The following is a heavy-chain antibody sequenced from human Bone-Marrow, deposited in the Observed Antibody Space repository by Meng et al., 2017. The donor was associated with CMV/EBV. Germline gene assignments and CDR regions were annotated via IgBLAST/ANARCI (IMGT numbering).Heavy chain of an antibody. V-gene: IGHV1-18*01. CDR3: ARDSSSSGWYSGLDY. CDR1: GYTFTSYG. Sequence: ASVKVSCKASGYTFTSYGISWVRQAPGQGLEWMGWISAYNGNTNYAQKLQGRVTMTTDTSTSTAYMELRSLRSDDTAVYDCARDSSSSGWYSGLDYWGQGTLVTVSS. D-gene: IGHD6-19*01. J-gene: IGHJ4*02. CDR2: ISAYNGNT.